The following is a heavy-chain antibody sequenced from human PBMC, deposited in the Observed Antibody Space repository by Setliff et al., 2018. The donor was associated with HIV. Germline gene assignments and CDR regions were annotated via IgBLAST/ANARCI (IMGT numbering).Heavy chain of an antibody. V-gene: IGHV1-69*04. CDR2: IIPIVTIA. D-gene: IGHD3-22*01. CDR1: GGSFTSYT. Sequence: SVKVSCKASGGSFTSYTFSWVRQAPGQGLEWMGRIIPIVTIAHYAEQFVGRVTIAADKSTSTTYMEVSSLRSEDTAVYYCARERPGDHYESTGYQLADWFDPWGQGTLVTVSS. J-gene: IGHJ5*02. CDR3: ARERPGDHYESTGYQLADWFDP.